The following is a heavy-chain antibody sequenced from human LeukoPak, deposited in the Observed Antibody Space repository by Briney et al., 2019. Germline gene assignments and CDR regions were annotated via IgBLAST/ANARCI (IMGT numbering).Heavy chain of an antibody. V-gene: IGHV1-18*04. D-gene: IGHD5-12*01. CDR1: GYTFTGYY. Sequence: ASVKVSCKASGYTFTGYYMHWVRQAPGQGLEWMGWISAYNGNTNYAQKLQGRVTMTTDTSTSTAYMELRSLRSDDTAVYYCARDVDIVATTAGYWGQGTLVTVSS. J-gene: IGHJ4*02. CDR3: ARDVDIVATTAGY. CDR2: ISAYNGNT.